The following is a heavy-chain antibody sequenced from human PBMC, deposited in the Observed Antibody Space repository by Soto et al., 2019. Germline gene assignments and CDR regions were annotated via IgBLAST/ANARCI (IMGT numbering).Heavy chain of an antibody. CDR3: ARGRGPLDP. D-gene: IGHD2-15*01. CDR2: IYYSGST. J-gene: IGHJ5*02. V-gene: IGHV4-59*01. CDR1: GGSISSYY. Sequence: LSLTCTVSGGSISSYYWSWIRQPPGKGLEWIGYIYYSGSTNYNPSLKSRVTISVDTSKNQFSLKLSSVTAADTAVYYCARGRGPLDPWGQGTLVTVSS.